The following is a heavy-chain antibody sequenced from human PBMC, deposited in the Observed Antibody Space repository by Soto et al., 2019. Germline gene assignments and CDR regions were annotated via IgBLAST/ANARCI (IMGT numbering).Heavy chain of an antibody. Sequence: SETLSLTCAVYGGSFSGYYWTWIRQPPGTGLEWIGEINHSGSTNYNPSLKSRVTISVDTSKNQFSLKLTSVTAADTAVYYCARVSSSSWYSFDPWGQGTLVTVSS. J-gene: IGHJ5*02. CDR3: ARVSSSSWYSFDP. V-gene: IGHV4-34*01. CDR2: INHSGST. CDR1: GGSFSGYY. D-gene: IGHD6-13*01.